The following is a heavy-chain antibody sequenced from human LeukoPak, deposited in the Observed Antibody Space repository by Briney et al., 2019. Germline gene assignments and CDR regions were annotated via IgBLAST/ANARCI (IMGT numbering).Heavy chain of an antibody. D-gene: IGHD3-3*01. J-gene: IGHJ6*02. V-gene: IGHV7-4-1*02. Sequence: ASVTVSFKASGYTFTSYAMNWVRQAPGQGLEWMGWINTNTGNPTYAQGFTGRFVSSLDTSVSTAYLQISSLKAEDTAVYYCARESYPIFGVVIIPIHGMDVWGQGTTVTVSS. CDR2: INTNTGNP. CDR1: GYTFTSYA. CDR3: ARESYPIFGVVIIPIHGMDV.